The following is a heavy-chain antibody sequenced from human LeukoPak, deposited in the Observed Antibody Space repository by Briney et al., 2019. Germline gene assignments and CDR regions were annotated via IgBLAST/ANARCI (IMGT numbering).Heavy chain of an antibody. Sequence: SVKVSCKASGGTFSSYAISWVRQAPGQGLEWMGGIIPIFGTANYAQKFQGRVAITADESTSTAYMELSSLRSEDTAVYYCARDIAVVPAAANWFDPWGQGTLVTVSS. J-gene: IGHJ5*02. CDR1: GGTFSSYA. D-gene: IGHD2-2*01. CDR2: IIPIFGTA. CDR3: ARDIAVVPAAANWFDP. V-gene: IGHV1-69*13.